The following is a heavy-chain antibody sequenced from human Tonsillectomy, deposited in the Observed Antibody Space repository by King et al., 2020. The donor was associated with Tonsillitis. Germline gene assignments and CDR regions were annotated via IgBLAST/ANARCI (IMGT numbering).Heavy chain of an antibody. Sequence: VQLQESGPGLVKPSETLSLTCTVSGGSVRTYYWSWIRQPPGKGLEWIGYIYYSGSTNYNPSLKSRVTISVDTSQNQFSLNLRSGTAADPALYYCARDGHYYDSTGYYYSDAFDIWGQGTLVTVSS. D-gene: IGHD3-22*01. CDR3: ARDGHYYDSTGYYYSDAFDI. CDR1: GGSVRTYY. J-gene: IGHJ3*02. CDR2: IYYSGST. V-gene: IGHV4-59*02.